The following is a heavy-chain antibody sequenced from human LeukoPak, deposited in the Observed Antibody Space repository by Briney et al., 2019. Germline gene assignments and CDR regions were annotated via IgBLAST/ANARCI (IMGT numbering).Heavy chain of an antibody. J-gene: IGHJ6*02. CDR1: GYSFTSYW. CDR2: IYPGDSDA. CDR3: VRHQSPTLYGDYVAGMDV. V-gene: IGHV5-51*01. Sequence: GESLKISCKGSGYSFTSYWIGWVRQMPGKGLEWMGIIYPGDSDARYSPSFQGQVTISADKSISTAYLQWSSLKASDTAMYYCVRHQSPTLYGDYVAGMDVWGQGTTVTVSS. D-gene: IGHD4-17*01.